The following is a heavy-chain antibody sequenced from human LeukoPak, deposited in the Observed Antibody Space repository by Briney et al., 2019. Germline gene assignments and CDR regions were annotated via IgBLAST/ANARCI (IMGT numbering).Heavy chain of an antibody. Sequence: SETLSLTCAVSGASISSRTYYWAWIRQPPGKGLEWIGNIYYSGSAYFNPSLRGRVTISVDTSKNQFSLKLSSVTAADTAVYYCARHVGYCDVGSCWRPFDYWGHGTLVTVSS. CDR2: IYYSGSA. CDR3: ARHVGYCDVGSCWRPFDY. V-gene: IGHV4-39*01. J-gene: IGHJ4*01. D-gene: IGHD2-15*01. CDR1: GASISSRTYY.